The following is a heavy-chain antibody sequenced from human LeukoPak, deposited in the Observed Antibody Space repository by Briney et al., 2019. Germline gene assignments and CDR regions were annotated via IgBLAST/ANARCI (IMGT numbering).Heavy chain of an antibody. CDR2: ISWDGGST. J-gene: IGHJ4*02. D-gene: IGHD3-3*01. CDR1: GFTFDDYT. Sequence: PSGGSLRLSCAASGFTFDDYTMHWVRQAQGKGLEWVSLISWDGGSTYYADSVKGRFTISRDNSKNSLYLQMNSLRTEDTALYYCASCSPGTIFGVGLSHPPTCWGQGTLVTVSS. CDR3: ASCSPGTIFGVGLSHPPTC. V-gene: IGHV3-43*01.